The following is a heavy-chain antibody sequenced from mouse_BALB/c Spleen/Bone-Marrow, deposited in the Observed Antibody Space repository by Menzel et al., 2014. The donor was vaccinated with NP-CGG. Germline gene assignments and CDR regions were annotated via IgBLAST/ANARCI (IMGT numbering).Heavy chain of an antibody. D-gene: IGHD2-12*01. V-gene: IGHV1-4*01. CDR2: INPSSGYA. J-gene: IGHJ3*01. CDR3: ARSAYYMSLFAY. CDR1: GYTFTSYT. Sequence: QVQLQQSGAELARPGASVKMSCKASGYTFTSYTMHWVKQRPGQGLEWIGYINPSSGYANYNQKFKDKATLTADKSSSTACMQLSSLTSEDSAVYHCARSAYYMSLFAYWGQGTLVTGSA.